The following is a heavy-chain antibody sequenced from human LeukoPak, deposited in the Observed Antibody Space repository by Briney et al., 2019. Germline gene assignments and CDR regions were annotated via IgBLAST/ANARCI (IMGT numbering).Heavy chain of an antibody. CDR3: ARAPSLRYFDWLTHIPNWFDP. CDR2: IYYSGGT. J-gene: IGHJ5*02. V-gene: IGHV4-61*01. D-gene: IGHD3-9*01. CDR1: VGSVSSGSYY. Sequence: SETLSLTCTVSVGSVSSGSYYWSWIRQPPGKGLEWIGYIYYSGGTTYNPSLKSRVTISVDTSKNQFSLKLSSVTAADTAVYYCARAPSLRYFDWLTHIPNWFDPWGQGTLVTVSS.